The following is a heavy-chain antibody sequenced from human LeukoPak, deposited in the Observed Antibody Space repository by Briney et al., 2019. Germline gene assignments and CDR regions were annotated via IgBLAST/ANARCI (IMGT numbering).Heavy chain of an antibody. J-gene: IGHJ5*02. Sequence: ASVKVSCKASGYTFTSYDINWVRQATGQGLEWMGRINPNSGGTNYAQKFQGRVTMTRDTSISTAYLELSRLRSDDTAVYYCARDNCSGGSCYSRWFDPWGQGTLVTVSS. D-gene: IGHD2-15*01. CDR2: INPNSGGT. CDR3: ARDNCSGGSCYSRWFDP. V-gene: IGHV1-2*06. CDR1: GYTFTSYD.